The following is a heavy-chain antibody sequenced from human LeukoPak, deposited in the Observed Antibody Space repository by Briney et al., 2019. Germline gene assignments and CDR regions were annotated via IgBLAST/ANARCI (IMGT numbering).Heavy chain of an antibody. D-gene: IGHD6-13*01. Sequence: SVKVSCKASGGTFSSYAISWVRQAPGQGLEWMGRIIPILGIANYAQKFQGRVTITVDKSTSTAYMELSSLRSEDTAVYYCARDWEKYSSSWYVDWFDPWGQGTLVTVSS. CDR3: ARDWEKYSSSWYVDWFDP. V-gene: IGHV1-69*04. CDR1: GGTFSSYA. J-gene: IGHJ5*02. CDR2: IIPILGIA.